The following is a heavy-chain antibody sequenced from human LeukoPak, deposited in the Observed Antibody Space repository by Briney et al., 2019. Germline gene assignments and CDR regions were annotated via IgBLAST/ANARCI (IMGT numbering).Heavy chain of an antibody. J-gene: IGHJ5*02. CDR2: ISAYNGNT. CDR3: AREYGYSSGWYAVNWFDP. CDR1: GYTFTSYG. D-gene: IGHD6-19*01. Sequence: SVKVSCKASGYTFTSYGISWVRQAPGQGLEWMGWISAYNGNTNYAQKLQGRVTMTTDTSTSTAYMELRSLRSDDTAVYYCAREYGYSSGWYAVNWFDPWGQGTLVTVSS. V-gene: IGHV1-18*01.